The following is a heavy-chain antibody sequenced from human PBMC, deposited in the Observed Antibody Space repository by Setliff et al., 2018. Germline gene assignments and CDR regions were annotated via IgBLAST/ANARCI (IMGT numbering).Heavy chain of an antibody. V-gene: IGHV7-4-1*02. J-gene: IGHJ4*02. CDR1: GYTFTTYA. Sequence: GASVKVSCKASGYTFTTYAIGWMRQAPGHGLEWMGWINTNTGNPNYAQGFTGRFVFSLDTSVSTAYLQLSSLKAEDTAVYYCARDGGNGVDYWGQGTLVTVSS. CDR2: INTNTGNP. CDR3: ARDGGNGVDY. D-gene: IGHD3-16*01.